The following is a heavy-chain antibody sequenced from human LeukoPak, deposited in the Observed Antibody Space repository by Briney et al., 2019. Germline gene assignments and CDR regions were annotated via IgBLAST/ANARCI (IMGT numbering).Heavy chain of an antibody. V-gene: IGHV1-2*02. Sequence: ASVKVSCKASGYTFTSYDINWVRQAPGQGLEWMGWINPNSGGTNYAQKFQGRVTMTRDTSISTAYMELSRLRSDDTAVYYCARVSSKSDTATKYYFDYWGQGTLVTVSS. CDR3: ARVSSKSDTATKYYFDY. D-gene: IGHD5-18*01. J-gene: IGHJ4*02. CDR1: GYTFTSYD. CDR2: INPNSGGT.